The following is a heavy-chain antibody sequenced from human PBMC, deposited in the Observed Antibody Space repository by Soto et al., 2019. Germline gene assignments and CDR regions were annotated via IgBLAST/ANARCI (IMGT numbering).Heavy chain of an antibody. CDR3: ARPRDYYDSSGYYPGALDI. V-gene: IGHV1-18*04. D-gene: IGHD3-22*01. J-gene: IGHJ3*02. Sequence: GASVKVSCKASGYTFTSYGISWVRQAPGQGLEWMGWISAYNGNTNYAQKLQGRVTMTTDTSTSTAYMELRSLRSDDTAVYYCARPRDYYDSSGYYPGALDIWGQGTMVTVSS. CDR1: GYTFTSYG. CDR2: ISAYNGNT.